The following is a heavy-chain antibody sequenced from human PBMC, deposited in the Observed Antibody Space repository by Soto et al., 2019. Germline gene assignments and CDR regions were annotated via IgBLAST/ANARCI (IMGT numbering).Heavy chain of an antibody. D-gene: IGHD1-26*01. CDR2: IYTSGST. CDR3: ARGSLAPDY. J-gene: IGHJ4*02. Sequence: SETLSLTCTVSGASLNNYYWSWARQPAGKGLEWVGRIYTSGSTNYNPSLESRVTMSVDTSKNQFSLKLSSVTAADTAVYYCARGSLAPDYWGQGTLVTVSS. CDR1: GASLNNYY. V-gene: IGHV4-4*07.